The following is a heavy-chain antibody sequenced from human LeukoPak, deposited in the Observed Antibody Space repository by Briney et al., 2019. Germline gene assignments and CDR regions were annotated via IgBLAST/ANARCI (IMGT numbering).Heavy chain of an antibody. V-gene: IGHV4-39*07. Sequence: PSETLSLTCTVSGGSVSSGSYYWSWIRQLPGKGLEWIGEINHSGSTNYNPSLKSRVTISVDTSKNQFSLKLSSVTAADTAVYYCARGGEQLSGYWGQGTLVTVSS. D-gene: IGHD6-6*01. CDR2: INHSGST. CDR3: ARGGEQLSGY. J-gene: IGHJ4*02. CDR1: GGSVSSGSYY.